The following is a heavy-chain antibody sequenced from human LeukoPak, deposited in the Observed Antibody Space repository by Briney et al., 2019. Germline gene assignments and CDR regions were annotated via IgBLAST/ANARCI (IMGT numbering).Heavy chain of an antibody. CDR2: INPSGGST. D-gene: IGHD3-22*01. J-gene: IGHJ4*02. CDR1: GYTFTSYY. V-gene: IGHV1-46*01. CDR3: AREFPYYYDSSGFDY. Sequence: ASVKVSCKASGYTFTSYYTHWVRQAPGQGLEWMGIINPSGGSTSYAQKFQGRVTMTRDTSTSTVYMELSSLRSEDTAVYYCAREFPYYYDSSGFDYWGQGTLVTVSS.